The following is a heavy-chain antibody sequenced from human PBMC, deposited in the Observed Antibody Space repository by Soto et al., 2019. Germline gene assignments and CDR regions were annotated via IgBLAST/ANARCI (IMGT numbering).Heavy chain of an antibody. V-gene: IGHV3-74*02. CDR3: ASHLLRAGRWLQPV. CDR2: INSDGSST. J-gene: IGHJ3*01. D-gene: IGHD3-10*01. Sequence: EVQLLESGGGLVQPGGSLRLSCAASGFAFSNYWMHWVRQAPGKGLVWVSRINSDGSSTSYADSVKGRFTISRDNAKNTLYLQMNSLRAEDTAMYYCASHLLRAGRWLQPVWGQGTMVTVSS. CDR1: GFAFSNYW.